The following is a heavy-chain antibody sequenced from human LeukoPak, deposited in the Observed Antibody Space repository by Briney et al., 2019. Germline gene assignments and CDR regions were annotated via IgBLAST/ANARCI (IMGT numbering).Heavy chain of an antibody. CDR3: ARTYCGGDCRGYYYRYYMDV. J-gene: IGHJ6*03. CDR2: IYTSGST. V-gene: IGHV4-61*02. D-gene: IGHD2-21*02. CDR1: GGSISSGSYY. Sequence: SETLSLTCTVSGGSISSGSYYWSWIRQPAGKGLEWIGRIYTSGSTKYNPSLKSRVTISVDRSKNQFSLKLRSVTAADTAVYYCARTYCGGDCRGYYYRYYMDVWGKGTTVTISS.